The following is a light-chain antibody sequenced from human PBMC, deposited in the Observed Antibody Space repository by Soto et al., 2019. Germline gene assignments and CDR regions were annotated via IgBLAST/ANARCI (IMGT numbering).Light chain of an antibody. CDR2: EVS. Sequence: QSVLTQPASVSGSPGQSITISCTGTSSDVGAYNFVSWYQQPPGKAPKLIIHEVSNRPSGVSNRFSGSKSGKTATLTISGLQAEDEADYYCSSHGGSNPVYVFGSGTKLTVL. V-gene: IGLV2-14*01. CDR3: SSHGGSNPVYV. CDR1: SSDVGAYNF. J-gene: IGLJ1*01.